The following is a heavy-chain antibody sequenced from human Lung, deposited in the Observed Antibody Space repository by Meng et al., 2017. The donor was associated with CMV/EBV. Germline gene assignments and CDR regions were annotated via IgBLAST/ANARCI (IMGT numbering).Heavy chain of an antibody. J-gene: IGHJ6*02. V-gene: IGHV4-31*03. CDR3: ASKPDYYGSGSYYYYGREV. CDR2: IYYSGST. Sequence: TLSLXCTVSGGSISSGGYYWSWIRQHPGKGLEWIGYIYYSGSTYYNPSLKSRVTISVVTSKNQFSLKLSSVTAADTAVYYCASKPDYYGSGSYYYYGREVWGQGTXVTVSS. CDR1: GGSISSGGYY. D-gene: IGHD3-10*01.